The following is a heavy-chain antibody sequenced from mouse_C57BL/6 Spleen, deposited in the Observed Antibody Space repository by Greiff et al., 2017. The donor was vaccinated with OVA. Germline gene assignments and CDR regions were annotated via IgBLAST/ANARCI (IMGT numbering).Heavy chain of an antibody. Sequence: QVQLQQPGAELVRPGSSVKLSCKASGYTFTSYWMDWVKQRPGQGLEWIGNIYPSDSETHYNQKFKDKATLTVDKSSSTAYMQLSSLTSEDSAVYYCARVGQLRLPDYWGQGTTLTVSS. J-gene: IGHJ2*01. CDR1: GYTFTSYW. CDR2: IYPSDSET. V-gene: IGHV1-61*01. D-gene: IGHD3-2*02. CDR3: ARVGQLRLPDY.